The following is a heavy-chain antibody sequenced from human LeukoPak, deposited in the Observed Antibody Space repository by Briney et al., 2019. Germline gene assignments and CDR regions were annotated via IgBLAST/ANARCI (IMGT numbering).Heavy chain of an antibody. J-gene: IGHJ6*02. CDR3: AKDRGYSYGFHGMDV. CDR2: ISGSGGST. Sequence: GGSIRLSCAASGFSFSRYAMSWVRQAPGKGLEWVSAISGSGGSTYYADSVKGRFTISRDNSKNTLYLQMNSLRAEDTAVYYCAKDRGYSYGFHGMDVWGQGTTVAVSS. V-gene: IGHV3-23*01. CDR1: GFSFSRYA. D-gene: IGHD5-18*01.